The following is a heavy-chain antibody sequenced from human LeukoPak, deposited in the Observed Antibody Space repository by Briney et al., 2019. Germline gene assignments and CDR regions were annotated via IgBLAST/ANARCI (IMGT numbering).Heavy chain of an antibody. J-gene: IGHJ6*03. CDR3: ASGVLVLSIYYYYYMDV. Sequence: GASVKVSCKASGGTFSSYAISWVRQAPGQGLEWMGGIIPIFGTANYAQKFQGRVTITADKSTSTAYMELSSLRSEDTAVYYCASGVLVLSIYYYYYMDVWGKGTTVTVSS. V-gene: IGHV1-69*06. CDR2: IIPIFGTA. D-gene: IGHD2-8*01. CDR1: GGTFSSYA.